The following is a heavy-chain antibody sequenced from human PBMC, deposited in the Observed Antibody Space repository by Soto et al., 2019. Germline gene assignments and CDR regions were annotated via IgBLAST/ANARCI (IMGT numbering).Heavy chain of an antibody. CDR2: IYATGDT. Sequence: QVVLQESGPGVVKPSDTLSLTCNVSGASLSRYYWSWIRQPPGKGLEWIGRIYATGDTDYNPSLKSRSSISVDMSKKQFSLTLRSVTAADTAIYYCVRDGTKNLRDRFEPWGRGILVTVSS. CDR3: VRDGTKNLRDRFEP. J-gene: IGHJ5*02. V-gene: IGHV4-4*07. D-gene: IGHD1-26*01. CDR1: GASLSRYY.